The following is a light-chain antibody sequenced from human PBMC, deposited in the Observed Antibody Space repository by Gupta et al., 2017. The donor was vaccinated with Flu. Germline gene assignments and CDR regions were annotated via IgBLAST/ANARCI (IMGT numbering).Light chain of an antibody. CDR1: SSDVGGYNY. CDR3: SSYAGSNNPHVV. Sequence: QSALTQPPSASVSPGQSVTISCTGTSSDVGGYNYVSWYQQHPGKAPKLMIYEVSKRPSGVPDRFSGSKSGNTASLTVSGLQAEDEADYYCSSYAGSNNPHVVFGGGTKLTVL. V-gene: IGLV2-8*01. CDR2: EVS. J-gene: IGLJ2*01.